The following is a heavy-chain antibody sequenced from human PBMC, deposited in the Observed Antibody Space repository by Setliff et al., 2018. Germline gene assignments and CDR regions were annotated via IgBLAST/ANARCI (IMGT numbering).Heavy chain of an antibody. V-gene: IGHV4-34*01. D-gene: IGHD1-26*01. J-gene: IGHJ3*02. CDR1: GGSFSGYY. CDR3: ARGPSSASYSDAFDI. Sequence: SETLSLTCAVYGGSFSGYYWSWIRQPPGKGLEWIGEINHSGGTNYNPSLKSRVTISVDTSKNQFSLKLSSVTAADTAVYYCARGPSSASYSDAFDIWGQGTMVTVSS. CDR2: INHSGGT.